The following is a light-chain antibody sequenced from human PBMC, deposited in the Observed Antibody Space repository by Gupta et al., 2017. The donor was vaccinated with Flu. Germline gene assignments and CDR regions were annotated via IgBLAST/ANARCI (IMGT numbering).Light chain of an antibody. J-gene: IGLJ3*02. Sequence: QSALTQPRSVSGSPGQSVTISCTGTSTDVGGYNYVSWNQQHPGKAPKLMIFDVSRRPSGFPDRFSGSKSGNTASLTISGLQAEDEADYYCCSYAGSYTWVFGGGTKLTVL. CDR3: CSYAGSYTWV. CDR1: STDVGGYNY. CDR2: DVS. V-gene: IGLV2-11*01.